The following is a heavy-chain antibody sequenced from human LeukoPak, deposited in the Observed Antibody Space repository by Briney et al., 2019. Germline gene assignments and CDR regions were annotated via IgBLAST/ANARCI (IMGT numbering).Heavy chain of an antibody. CDR3: ARGLLEPPFDY. Sequence: SETLSLTCAVYGGSFSGYYWSWIRQPPGKGLEWIGEINHSGSTNYNPSLKSRVTISVDTSKNQFSLKLSSVSAADTAVYYCARGLLEPPFDYWGQGTLVTVSS. CDR1: GGSFSGYY. D-gene: IGHD1-1*01. CDR2: INHSGST. J-gene: IGHJ4*02. V-gene: IGHV4-34*01.